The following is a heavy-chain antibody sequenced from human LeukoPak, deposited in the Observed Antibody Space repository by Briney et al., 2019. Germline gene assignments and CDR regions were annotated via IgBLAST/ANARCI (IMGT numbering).Heavy chain of an antibody. Sequence: GGSLRLSCAASGFTFRSYDMHWVRQATGKGLDWVSAIGTAGDTYYPGSVKGRFTISRENAKNSLYLQMNSLRAGDTAVYYCARGAAAGGYYYYGMDVWGQGTTVTVSS. D-gene: IGHD6-13*01. CDR3: ARGAAAGGYYYYGMDV. CDR2: IGTAGDT. V-gene: IGHV3-13*01. CDR1: GFTFRSYD. J-gene: IGHJ6*02.